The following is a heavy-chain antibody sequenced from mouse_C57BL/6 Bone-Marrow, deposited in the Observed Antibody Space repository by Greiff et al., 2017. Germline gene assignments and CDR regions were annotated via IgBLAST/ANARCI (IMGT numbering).Heavy chain of an antibody. CDR2: ISDGGSYT. CDR1: GFTFSSYA. Sequence: EVKLVESGGGLVKPGGSLKLSCAASGFTFSSYAMSWVRQTPEKRLEWVATISDGGSYTYYPDNVKGRFTISRDNAKNNLYLQMSHLKSEDPAMYYCARDLFYYGFAYWGQGTLVTVSA. CDR3: ARDLFYYGFAY. V-gene: IGHV5-4*01. J-gene: IGHJ3*01. D-gene: IGHD2-1*01.